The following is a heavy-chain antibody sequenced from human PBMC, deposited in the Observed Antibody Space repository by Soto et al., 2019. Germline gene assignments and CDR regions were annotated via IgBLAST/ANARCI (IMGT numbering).Heavy chain of an antibody. J-gene: IGHJ6*02. Sequence: PGGSLRLSCAASGFTFSSYSMNWVRQAPGKGLEWVSSISSSSSYIYYGDSVKGRFTISRDNAKNALFLQMNSLRAEDTAVYYCARAPRXDDFLTSYYPYYYYGMDVWGQGTTVTV. CDR1: GFTFSSYS. CDR2: ISSSSSYI. D-gene: IGHD3-9*01. CDR3: ARAPRXDDFLTSYYPYYYYGMDV. V-gene: IGHV3-21*01.